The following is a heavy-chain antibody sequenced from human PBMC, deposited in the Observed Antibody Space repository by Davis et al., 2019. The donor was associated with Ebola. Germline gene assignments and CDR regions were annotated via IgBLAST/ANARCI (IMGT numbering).Heavy chain of an antibody. D-gene: IGHD1-26*01. V-gene: IGHV3-74*01. CDR2: INNDGTGT. CDR3: VRGRIVGETVGGWFDP. CDR1: GFTFTNYW. Sequence: GESLKISCAASGFTFTNYWMHWVRQVPGKGLVWVSGINNDGTGTIDADSVKGRFTISRDNARNTVHLQMTSLRAEDTAVYYCVRGRIVGETVGGWFDPWGQGTLVTVSS. J-gene: IGHJ5*02.